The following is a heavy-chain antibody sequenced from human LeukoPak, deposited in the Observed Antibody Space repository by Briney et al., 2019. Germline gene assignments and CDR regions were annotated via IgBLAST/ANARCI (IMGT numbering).Heavy chain of an antibody. CDR2: IIPIFGTA. V-gene: IGHV1-69*13. CDR3: ARGTVVTLGIYYYYGMDV. CDR1: GGTFSSYA. D-gene: IGHD4-23*01. Sequence: SVKVSCKASGGTFSSYAISWVRQAPGQGLEWMGGIIPIFGTANYAQKFQGRVTITADESTSTAYMELSSLRSEDTAVYYCARGTVVTLGIYYYYGMDVWGQGTTVTVSS. J-gene: IGHJ6*02.